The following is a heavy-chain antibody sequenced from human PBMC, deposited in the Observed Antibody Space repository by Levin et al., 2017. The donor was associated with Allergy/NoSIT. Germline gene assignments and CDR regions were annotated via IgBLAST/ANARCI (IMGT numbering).Heavy chain of an antibody. CDR3: ARDEMVHEIQYYYGVDV. CDR2: IYYSGST. Sequence: KASETLSLTCTVSGGSISTSSYYWGWIRQPPGKGLEWIGNIYYSGSTYYTPSLRSRVTISVDTSKNQFSLRVSPVTAADTAVYYCARDEMVHEIQYYYGVDVWGQGTTVTVSS. CDR1: GGSISTSSYY. J-gene: IGHJ6*02. D-gene: IGHD2-8*01. V-gene: IGHV4-39*07.